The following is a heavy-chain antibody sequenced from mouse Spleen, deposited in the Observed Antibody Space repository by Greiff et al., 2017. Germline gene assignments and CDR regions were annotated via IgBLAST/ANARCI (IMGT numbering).Heavy chain of an antibody. V-gene: IGHV1-69*02. CDR1: GYTFTSYW. J-gene: IGHJ2*01. D-gene: IGHD2-1*01. CDR2: IYPSDSYT. Sequence: QVQLQQPGAELVRPGASVKLSCKASGYTFTSYWINWVKQRPGQGLEWIGNIYPSDSYTNYNQKFKDKATLTVDKSSSTAYMQLSSPTSEDSAVYYCTRGGNYPLDYWGQGTTLTVSS. CDR3: TRGGNYPLDY.